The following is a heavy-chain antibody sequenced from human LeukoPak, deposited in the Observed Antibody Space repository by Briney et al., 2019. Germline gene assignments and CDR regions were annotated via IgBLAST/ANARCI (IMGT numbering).Heavy chain of an antibody. CDR3: ARAGGGRYWYFDF. J-gene: IGHJ2*01. CDR2: INLSGST. D-gene: IGHD2-15*01. CDR1: GGSFSGYY. V-gene: IGHV4-34*01. Sequence: SQTLSLTCAVYGGSFSGYYWSWIRQPPAKGLEWMGEINLSGSTNYNPSLNSRGTISVDTSKNQFSLKLSSVTAADTAVYNCARAGGGRYWYFDFWGRGTLVTVSS.